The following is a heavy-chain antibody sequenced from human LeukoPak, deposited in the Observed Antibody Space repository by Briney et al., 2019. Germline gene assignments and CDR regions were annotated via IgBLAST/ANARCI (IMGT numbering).Heavy chain of an antibody. Sequence: ASVKVSCKASGYTFTGYYMHWVRQAPGQGLEWMGWINTNTGNPTYAQGFTGRFVFSLDTSVSTAYLQISSLKAEDTAVYYCARSGGDFRRPLYYFDYWGQGTLVTVSS. V-gene: IGHV7-4-1*02. D-gene: IGHD2-21*02. CDR2: INTNTGNP. CDR1: GYTFTGYY. CDR3: ARSGGDFRRPLYYFDY. J-gene: IGHJ4*02.